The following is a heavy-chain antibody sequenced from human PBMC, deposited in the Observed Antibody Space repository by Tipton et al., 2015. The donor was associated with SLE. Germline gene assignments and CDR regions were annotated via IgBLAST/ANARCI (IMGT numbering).Heavy chain of an antibody. V-gene: IGHV3-7*01. CDR2: IKQDGREK. CDR1: GFTFSSYW. CDR3: ARDTVGGYTWFDY. D-gene: IGHD5-12*01. Sequence: SLRLSCAASGFTFSSYWMSWVRQAPGKGLEWVANIKQDGREKYYVDSVKGRFTISRDNAKNSLYLQMNSLRAEDTAVYYCARDTVGGYTWFDYWGQGTLVTVSS. J-gene: IGHJ4*02.